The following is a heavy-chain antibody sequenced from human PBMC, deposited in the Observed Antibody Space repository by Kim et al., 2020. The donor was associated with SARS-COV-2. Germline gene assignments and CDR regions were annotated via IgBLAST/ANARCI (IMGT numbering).Heavy chain of an antibody. J-gene: IGHJ6*02. CDR2: IYYSGST. D-gene: IGHD2-2*01. CDR1: GGSISSSSYY. V-gene: IGHV4-39*01. Sequence: SETLSLTCTVSGGSISSSSYYWGWIRQPPGKGLEWIGSIYYSGSTYYNPSLKSRVTISVDTSKNQFSLKLSSVTAADTAVYYCARQTVVPAATALGRYYYYYGMDVWGQGTTVTVSS. CDR3: ARQTVVPAATALGRYYYYYGMDV.